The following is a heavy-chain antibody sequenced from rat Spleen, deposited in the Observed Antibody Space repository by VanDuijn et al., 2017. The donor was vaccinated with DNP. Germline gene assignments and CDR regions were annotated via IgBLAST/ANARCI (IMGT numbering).Heavy chain of an antibody. D-gene: IGHD3-2*01. CDR1: GFTFNDYN. J-gene: IGHJ2*01. CDR2: IIFDGSRT. V-gene: IGHV5S10*01. CDR3: ARHQWTLYFDY. Sequence: EVQLVESGGGLVQPGRSLKLSCAASGFTFNDYNMAWVRQAPKKGLEWVATIIFDGSRTYYRDSVKGRFTFSRNNAKSTLYLQMDSLRSEDTATYYCARHQWTLYFDYWGQGVMVSVSS.